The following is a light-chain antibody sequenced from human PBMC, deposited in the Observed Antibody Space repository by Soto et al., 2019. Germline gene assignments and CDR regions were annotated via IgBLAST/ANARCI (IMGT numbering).Light chain of an antibody. Sequence: DIVLTQSPGTLSLSPGERATLSCRASKSIDTISLAWYQQKPGQAPRLLIYGASTRSTGIPDRFGGSGSGRDFTLTISRLEPEDFALYYCHHYDTSLSTFVGGTTVDI. V-gene: IGKV3-20*01. CDR2: GAS. J-gene: IGKJ4*01. CDR1: KSIDTIS. CDR3: HHYDTSLST.